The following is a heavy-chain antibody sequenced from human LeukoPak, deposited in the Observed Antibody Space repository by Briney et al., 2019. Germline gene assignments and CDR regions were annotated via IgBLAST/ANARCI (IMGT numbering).Heavy chain of an antibody. Sequence: GGSLRLSCVASGFTFRSYAMNWVRQAPGKGLEWVSGISESGVGTNYADSVKGRFTTSRDNSKNTLCLQMNSLRGEDTAVYYCAKVRVGATIDDWGQGTLVTVSS. D-gene: IGHD1-26*01. CDR3: AKVRVGATIDD. J-gene: IGHJ4*02. CDR1: GFTFRSYA. V-gene: IGHV3-23*01. CDR2: ISESGVGT.